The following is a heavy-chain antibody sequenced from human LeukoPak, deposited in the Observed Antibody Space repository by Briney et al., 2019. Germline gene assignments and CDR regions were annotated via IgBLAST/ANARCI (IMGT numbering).Heavy chain of an antibody. V-gene: IGHV4-38-2*02. Sequence: SETLSLTCAVSDYSISSAYYWGWIRQPPGKGLEWIGSIYHSGSTDYSPSLKSRVTISVDTSKNQFSLKLRSVTAADTAVYYCARDQAYCGGDCYFDFWGQGTLVTVSS. CDR3: ARDQAYCGGDCYFDF. CDR1: DYSISSAYY. CDR2: IYHSGST. J-gene: IGHJ4*02. D-gene: IGHD2-21*02.